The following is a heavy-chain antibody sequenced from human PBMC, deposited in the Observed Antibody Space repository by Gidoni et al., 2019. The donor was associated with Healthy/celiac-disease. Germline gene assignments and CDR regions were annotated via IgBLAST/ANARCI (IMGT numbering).Heavy chain of an antibody. CDR2: ISSSSSYI. CDR1: GFTFSSYS. V-gene: IGHV3-21*01. Sequence: EVQLVESGGGLVKPGGSLRLSCAAPGFTFSSYSLNWVRQAPGKGLEWVSSISSSSSYIYYADSVKGRFTISRDNAKNSLYLQMNSLRAEDTAVYYCAREGRKDTEGPYYYYYGMDVWGQGTTVTVSS. J-gene: IGHJ6*02. D-gene: IGHD2-2*02. CDR3: AREGRKDTEGPYYYYYGMDV.